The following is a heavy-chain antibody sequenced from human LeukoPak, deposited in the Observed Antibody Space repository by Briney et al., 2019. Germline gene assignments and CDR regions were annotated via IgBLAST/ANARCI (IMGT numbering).Heavy chain of an antibody. CDR2: IYYSGRT. D-gene: IGHD3-10*01. V-gene: IGHV4-39*01. CDR3: ARLSGSGSQFDY. J-gene: IGHJ4*02. Sequence: SETLPLTCTVSGRPIRSSSYYWGWIRQPPAKGLEWIGTIYYSGRTHYNQSLKHRVTISVDTPKNQVSLKRSSGTAADTAVYYCARLSGSGSQFDYWGQGTMVSVS. CDR1: GRPIRSSSYY.